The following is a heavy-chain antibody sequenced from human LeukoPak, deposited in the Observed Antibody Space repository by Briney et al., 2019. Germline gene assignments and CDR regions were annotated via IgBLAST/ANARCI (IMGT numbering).Heavy chain of an antibody. Sequence: SETLSLTCTVSGGSISNGGYYWGWIRQPPGKGLEWIGSIYYSGSTYYNPSLKSRVTISVDTSKNQFSLKLSSVTAADTAVYYCARQEWELDPPAWGQGTLVTVSS. CDR1: GGSISNGGYY. V-gene: IGHV4-39*01. J-gene: IGHJ5*02. CDR2: IYYSGST. D-gene: IGHD1-26*01. CDR3: ARQEWELDPPA.